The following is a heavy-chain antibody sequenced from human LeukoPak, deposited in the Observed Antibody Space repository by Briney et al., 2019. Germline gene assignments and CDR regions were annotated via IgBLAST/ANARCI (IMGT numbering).Heavy chain of an antibody. CDR3: ARMTMVVTRSTYYYYYYYMDV. D-gene: IGHD4-23*01. V-gene: IGHV4-59*12. CDR2: IYYSGST. J-gene: IGHJ6*03. Sequence: SETLSLTCTVSGGSISSYYWSWIRQPPGKGLEWIGYIYYSGSTNYNPSLKSRVTISVDTSKDQFSLKLSSVTAADTAVYYCARMTMVVTRSTYYYYYYYMDVWGKGTTVTVSS. CDR1: GGSISSYY.